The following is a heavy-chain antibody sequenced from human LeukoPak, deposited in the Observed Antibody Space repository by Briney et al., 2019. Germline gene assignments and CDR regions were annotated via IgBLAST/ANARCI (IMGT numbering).Heavy chain of an antibody. Sequence: PGGSLRLSCAASGFTFSSYAMSWVRQAPGKGLEWVSAISGSGGSTYYADSVKGRFTISSDNSKNTLYLQMNSLRAEDTAVYYCAKGDSYCGGDCYPFDAFDIWGQGTMVTVSS. J-gene: IGHJ3*02. D-gene: IGHD2-21*01. V-gene: IGHV3-23*01. CDR2: ISGSGGST. CDR1: GFTFSSYA. CDR3: AKGDSYCGGDCYPFDAFDI.